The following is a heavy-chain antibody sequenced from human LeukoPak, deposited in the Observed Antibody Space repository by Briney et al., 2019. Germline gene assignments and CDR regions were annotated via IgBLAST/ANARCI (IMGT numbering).Heavy chain of an antibody. D-gene: IGHD3/OR15-3a*01. Sequence: ASVKVSCKASGGTFSSYDISWVRQAPGQGLEWMGWINPNSGGTNYAQKFQGRVTMTRDTSISTAYMELSRLRSDDTAVYYCARDEGLNWFDPWGQGTLVTVSS. CDR1: GGTFSSYD. J-gene: IGHJ5*02. V-gene: IGHV1-2*02. CDR3: ARDEGLNWFDP. CDR2: INPNSGGT.